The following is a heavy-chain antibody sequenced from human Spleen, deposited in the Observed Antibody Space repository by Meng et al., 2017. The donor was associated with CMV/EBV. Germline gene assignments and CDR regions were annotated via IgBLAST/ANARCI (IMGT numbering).Heavy chain of an antibody. Sequence: KVSCKGSGFSLATYWIAWVRQMPGKGLEWMGIIYPGDSDTRYSPSFQGQVTISADKSISTAYLQWSSLKASDTAMYYCARQIAAGVYGMDVWGQGTTVTVSS. CDR1: GFSLATYW. CDR2: IYPGDSDT. D-gene: IGHD6-13*01. J-gene: IGHJ6*02. V-gene: IGHV5-51*01. CDR3: ARQIAAGVYGMDV.